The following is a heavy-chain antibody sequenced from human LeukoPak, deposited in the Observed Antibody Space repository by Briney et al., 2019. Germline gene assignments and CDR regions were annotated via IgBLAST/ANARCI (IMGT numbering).Heavy chain of an antibody. CDR1: GGSFSSYY. J-gene: IGHJ4*02. V-gene: IGHV4-34*01. Sequence: SETLSLTCAVYGGSFSSYYWTWIRQPPGPGLEWIGDGNLCGSTNYTPSLKRRLTISVDSDKNQFLLKLSCVTAAEAAVYFCARHALLYYDDGSGPPYYFDCWGQGALVTVSS. D-gene: IGHD3-22*01. CDR3: ARHALLYYDDGSGPPYYFDC. CDR2: GNLCGST.